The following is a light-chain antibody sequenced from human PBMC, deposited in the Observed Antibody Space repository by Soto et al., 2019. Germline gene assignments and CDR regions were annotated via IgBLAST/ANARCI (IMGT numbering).Light chain of an antibody. V-gene: IGLV2-14*01. Sequence: QSALTQPASVSGSPGQSITISCTGTSTDVGGYKYVSWYQHHPGKAPKLMIFEVNNRPSGVSNRFSGSKSGNTASLTISGLQADDEADYYCSSYTTNSPYVFGTGTKVTVL. CDR1: STDVGGYKY. CDR3: SSYTTNSPYV. J-gene: IGLJ1*01. CDR2: EVN.